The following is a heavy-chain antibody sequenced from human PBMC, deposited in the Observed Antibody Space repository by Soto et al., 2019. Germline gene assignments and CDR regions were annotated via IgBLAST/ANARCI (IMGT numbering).Heavy chain of an antibody. Sequence: QVQLKQTGAEVKKPGSSVKVSCKASGGTFSSYAISWVRQAPGQGLEWMGGIIPIFGTANYAQKFQGRVTITADESTIIAYKELSSLRSEDTAVYYCTIAATGILRGDYWGQVTLVTVSS. V-gene: IGHV1-69*12. D-gene: IGHD6-13*01. CDR2: IIPIFGTA. CDR1: GGTFSSYA. J-gene: IGHJ4*02. CDR3: TIAATGILRGDY.